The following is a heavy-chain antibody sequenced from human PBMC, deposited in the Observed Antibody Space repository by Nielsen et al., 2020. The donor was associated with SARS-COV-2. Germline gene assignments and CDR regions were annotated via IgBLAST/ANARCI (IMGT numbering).Heavy chain of an antibody. Sequence: SSVNVSRMPSGGTFSSYAIRWVRQAPGQGLEWMGGIIPIFGTANYAQKFQGRVTITADKSTSTAYMEQSSLRSEDTAVYYCARPIRFLEWLSDYGMDVWGQGTTVTVSS. V-gene: IGHV1-69*06. CDR2: IIPIFGTA. CDR3: ARPIRFLEWLSDYGMDV. CDR1: GGTFSSYA. D-gene: IGHD3-3*01. J-gene: IGHJ6*02.